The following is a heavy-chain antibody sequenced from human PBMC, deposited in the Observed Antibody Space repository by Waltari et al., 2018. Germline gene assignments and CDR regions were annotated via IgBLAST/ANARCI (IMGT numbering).Heavy chain of an antibody. V-gene: IGHV3-23*01. J-gene: IGHJ4*02. D-gene: IGHD5-12*01. Sequence: EVQLLESGGGLVQPGGSLRLSCAASGFPFSSYAMSWVRQAPGKGLEWVSAISGSGGSTYYADSVKGRFTISRDNSKNTLYLQMNSLRAEDTAVYYCAKQEVANNEIIDYWGQGTLVTVSS. CDR1: GFPFSSYA. CDR3: AKQEVANNEIIDY. CDR2: ISGSGGST.